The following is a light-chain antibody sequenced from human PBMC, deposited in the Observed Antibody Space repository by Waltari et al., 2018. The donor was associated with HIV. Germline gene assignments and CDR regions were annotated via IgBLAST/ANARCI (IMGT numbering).Light chain of an antibody. CDR1: QSVSSN. CDR2: DAS. V-gene: IGKV3-15*01. J-gene: IGKJ2*01. Sequence: ILMTQSPATLSVYPGERATLSCRASQSVSSNLAWYQQKPGQAPRLLVYDASTRATGIPARFSGSGSGTEFTLTISSLQSEDFAVYYCQQYNNWPPRDTFGQGTKLEIK. CDR3: QQYNNWPPRDT.